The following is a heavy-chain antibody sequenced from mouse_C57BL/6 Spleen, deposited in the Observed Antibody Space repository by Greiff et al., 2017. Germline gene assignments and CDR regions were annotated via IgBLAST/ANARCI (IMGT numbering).Heavy chain of an antibody. J-gene: IGHJ4*01. D-gene: IGHD1-1*01. V-gene: IGHV5-9-1*02. CDR1: GFTFSSYA. CDR2: ISSGGDYI. CDR3: TRTHYGRDYYAMDY. Sequence: EVKLMESGEGLVKPGGSLKLSCAASGFTFSSYAMSWVRQTPEKRLEWVAYISSGGDYIYYADTVKGRFTISRDNARNTLYLQMSSLKSEDTAMYYCTRTHYGRDYYAMDYWGQGTSVTVSS.